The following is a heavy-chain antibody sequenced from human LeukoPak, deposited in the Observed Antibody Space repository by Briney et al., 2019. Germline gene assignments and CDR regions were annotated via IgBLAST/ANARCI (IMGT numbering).Heavy chain of an antibody. D-gene: IGHD3-22*01. CDR3: ARPYYYNSRIDP. CDR1: GGSISSGDYY. CDR2: MYYSGST. V-gene: IGHV4-30-4*01. Sequence: SETLSLTCTVSGGSISSGDYYWSWIRQPPGKGLEWIGYMYYSGSTYYNPSLKSRVTISIDTSKNQFSLKLSSVTAADTAVYYCARPYYYNSRIDPWGQGTLVTVSS. J-gene: IGHJ5*02.